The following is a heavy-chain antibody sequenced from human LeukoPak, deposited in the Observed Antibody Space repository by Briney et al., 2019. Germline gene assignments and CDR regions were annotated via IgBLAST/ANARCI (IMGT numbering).Heavy chain of an antibody. CDR2: ISWNSGSI. CDR3: AKDGGGYSYSYFDY. V-gene: IGHV3-9*01. D-gene: IGHD5-18*01. CDR1: GFTFDDYA. J-gene: IGHJ4*02. Sequence: PGGSLRLSCAASGFTFDDYAMHWVRQAPGKGLEWVSGISWNSGSIGYADSVKGRFTISRDNAKNSLYLQMNSLRAEDTALYYCAKDGGGYSYSYFDYWGQGTLVTVSS.